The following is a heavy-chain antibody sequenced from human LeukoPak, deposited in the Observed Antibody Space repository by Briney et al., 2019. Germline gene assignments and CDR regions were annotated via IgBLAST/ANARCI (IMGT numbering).Heavy chain of an antibody. CDR1: GFTFSTYD. V-gene: IGHV3-64D*06. CDR3: VRGTGY. J-gene: IGHJ4*02. Sequence: GGSLRLSCSVSGFTFSTYDMHWDRQAPGKGLEYVSAISSNGDNTYYADSVKGRFTISRDNSKNTLYLQMSSLRADDTAVYYCVRGTGYWGQGSLVTVSS. CDR2: ISSNGDNT.